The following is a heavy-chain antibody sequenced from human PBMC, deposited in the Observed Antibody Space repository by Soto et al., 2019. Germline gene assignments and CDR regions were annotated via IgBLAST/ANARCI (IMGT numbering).Heavy chain of an antibody. D-gene: IGHD3-16*01. J-gene: IGHJ3*02. V-gene: IGHV3-11*04. Sequence: LRLSCAASGFTFSDYYMSWIRQAPGKGLEWVSYISSSGSTIYYADSVKGRFTISRDNSKNTLYLQMNSLRAEDTAVYYCSTLRGDYIWGSYSEIDAFDIWGQGTMVTVSS. CDR3: STLRGDYIWGSYSEIDAFDI. CDR1: GFTFSDYY. CDR2: ISSSGSTI.